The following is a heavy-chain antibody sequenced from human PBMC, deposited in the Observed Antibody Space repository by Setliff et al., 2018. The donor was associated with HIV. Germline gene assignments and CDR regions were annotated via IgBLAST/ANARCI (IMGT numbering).Heavy chain of an antibody. CDR1: GLTFSSYW. V-gene: IGHV3-7*01. J-gene: IGHJ4*02. Sequence: GSLRLSCAASGLTFSSYWMSWVRQAPGKGLEWMANIKEDGSEKYYVDSVKGRFTISRDNTKNSLYLQLNSLRAEDTAVYYCARDRYSGSSTDYWGQGTLVTVSS. CDR3: ARDRYSGSSTDY. D-gene: IGHD1-26*01. CDR2: IKEDGSEK.